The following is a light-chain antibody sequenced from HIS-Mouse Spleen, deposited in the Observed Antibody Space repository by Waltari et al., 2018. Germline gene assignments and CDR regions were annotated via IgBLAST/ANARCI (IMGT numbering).Light chain of an antibody. Sequence: DIQLTQSPSFLSASVGDRVTIPCRASQGISNYLACYQQKPGKAPKLLIYAASTLQSGVPSRFSGSGSGTEFTLTSRSLQPEDFATYYCQQLNSYPPTFGQGTKVEIK. CDR1: QGISNY. CDR2: AAS. CDR3: QQLNSYPPT. J-gene: IGKJ1*01. V-gene: IGKV1-9*01.